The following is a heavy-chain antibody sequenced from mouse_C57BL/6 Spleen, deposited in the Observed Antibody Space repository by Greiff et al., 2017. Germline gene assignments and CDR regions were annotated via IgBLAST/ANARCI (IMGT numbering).Heavy chain of an antibody. D-gene: IGHD2-3*01. V-gene: IGHV1-52*01. CDR2: IDPSDSET. CDR1: GYTFTSYW. Sequence: QVQLQQPGAELVRPGSSVKLSCKASGYTFTSYWMHWVKQRPIQGLEWIGNIDPSDSETHYNQKFKDKVTLTVDKSSSTAYMQLSSLTSEDSAVYYCARSDDAMYYFDYWGQGTTLTVSS. CDR3: ARSDDAMYYFDY. J-gene: IGHJ2*01.